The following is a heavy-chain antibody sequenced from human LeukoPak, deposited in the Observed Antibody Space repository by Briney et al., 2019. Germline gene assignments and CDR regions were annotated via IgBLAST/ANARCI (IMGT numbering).Heavy chain of an antibody. J-gene: IGHJ4*02. CDR2: ISSAGGYI. V-gene: IGHV3-21*01. CDR1: GFTFSSYT. D-gene: IGHD6-6*01. Sequence: GGSLRLSCAASGFTFSSYTMDWVRQAPGKGLEWVASISSAGGYIYYADSVKGRFTISRDNTKSSLYLQLDSLRAEDTALYYCARWVIGSSSFDYWGQGTLVTVSS. CDR3: ARWVIGSSSFDY.